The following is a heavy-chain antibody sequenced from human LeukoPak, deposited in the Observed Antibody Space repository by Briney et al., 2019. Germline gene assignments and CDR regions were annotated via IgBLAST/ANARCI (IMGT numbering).Heavy chain of an antibody. V-gene: IGHV3-23*01. Sequence: GSLRLSCAASRFTFSSYAMSWVRQAPGKGLEWVSAISGSGGSTYYADSVKGRFTISRDNSKNTLYLQMNSLRAEDTAVYYCAKGGLYYGSGSYYDYWGQGTLVTVSS. D-gene: IGHD3-10*01. J-gene: IGHJ4*02. CDR3: AKGGLYYGSGSYYDY. CDR2: ISGSGGST. CDR1: RFTFSSYA.